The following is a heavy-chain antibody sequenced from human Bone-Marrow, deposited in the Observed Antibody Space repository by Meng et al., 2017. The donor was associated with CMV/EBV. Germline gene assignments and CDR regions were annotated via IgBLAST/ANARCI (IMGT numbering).Heavy chain of an antibody. CDR2: IVVGSGNT. V-gene: IGHV1-58*01. D-gene: IGHD2-2*01. CDR3: ARDAASVRSSTDIVVVPAAKTDYGMGV. Sequence: SVKVSCKASGFTFTSSAVQWVRQARGQRLEWIGWIVVGSGNTNYAQKFQERVTITRDMSTSTAYMELSSLRSEDTAVYYCARDAASVRSSTDIVVVPAAKTDYGMGVWGQGTTVTVSS. CDR1: GFTFTSSA. J-gene: IGHJ6*02.